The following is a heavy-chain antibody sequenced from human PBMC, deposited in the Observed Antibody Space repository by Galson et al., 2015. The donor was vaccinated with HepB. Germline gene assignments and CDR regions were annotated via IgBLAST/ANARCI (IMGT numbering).Heavy chain of an antibody. Sequence: PALVKPTQTLTLTCTVSGFSLSNARMGVSWIRQPPGKALEWLAHIFSNDEKSYSTSLKTRLTISKDNSKSQVVLTMTNMDPVDTATYYCAHISPVDYFDSSGQRVRYSQHWGQGTLVTVSP. D-gene: IGHD3-22*01. J-gene: IGHJ1*01. CDR1: GFSLSNARMG. CDR2: IFSNDEK. CDR3: AHISPVDYFDSSGQRVRYSQH. V-gene: IGHV2-26*01.